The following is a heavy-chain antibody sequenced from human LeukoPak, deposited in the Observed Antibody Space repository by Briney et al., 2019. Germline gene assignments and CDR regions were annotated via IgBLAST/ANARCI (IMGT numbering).Heavy chain of an antibody. CDR1: GFTFRAYS. J-gene: IGHJ4*02. Sequence: GGSLRLSCAASGFTFRAYSMNWVRQAPGKGLEWVSYISSSSSTIYYADSVKGRFTISRDNAKNSLYLQMNSLRDEDTAVYYCARGDGWFGELLNFDNWGQGTLVTVSS. CDR3: ARGDGWFGELLNFDN. V-gene: IGHV3-48*02. CDR2: ISSSSSTI. D-gene: IGHD3-10*01.